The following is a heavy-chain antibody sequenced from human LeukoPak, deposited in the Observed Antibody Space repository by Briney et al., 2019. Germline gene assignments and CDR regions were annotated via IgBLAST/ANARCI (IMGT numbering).Heavy chain of an antibody. V-gene: IGHV4-59*01. Sequence: PSETLSLTCTVSGGSISSYYWSWIRQPPGKGLEWIGYIYYSGSTNYNPSLKGRVTISVDTSKNQFSLKLSSVTAADTAVYYCARMGGRTADYWGQGTLVTVSS. CDR2: IYYSGST. D-gene: IGHD3-16*01. CDR3: ARMGGRTADY. J-gene: IGHJ4*02. CDR1: GGSISSYY.